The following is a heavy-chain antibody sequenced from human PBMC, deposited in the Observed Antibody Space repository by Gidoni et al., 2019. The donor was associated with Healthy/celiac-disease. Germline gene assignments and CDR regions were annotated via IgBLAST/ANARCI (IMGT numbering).Heavy chain of an antibody. J-gene: IGHJ4*02. CDR3: ARRPKTYCSGGSCYYYFDY. Sequence: KGLEWIGSIYYSGSTYYNPSLKSRVTISVDTSKNQFSLKLSSVTAADTAVYYCARRPKTYCSGGSCYYYFDYWGQGTLVTVSS. D-gene: IGHD2-15*01. V-gene: IGHV4-39*01. CDR2: IYYSGST.